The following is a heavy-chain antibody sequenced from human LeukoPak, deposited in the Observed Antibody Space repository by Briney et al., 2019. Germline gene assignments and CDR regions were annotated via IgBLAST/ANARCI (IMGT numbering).Heavy chain of an antibody. D-gene: IGHD3-3*01. CDR1: GDSINSHY. V-gene: IGHV4-59*11. CDR2: IYYSGST. Sequence: TSETLSLTCTVSGDSINSHYWSWIRQPPGKGLEWIGYIYYSGSTNYNPSLKSRVTISVDTSKNQFSLKLSSVTAADTAVYYCARDLRPRRILGVNYYYMDVWGKGTTVTVSS. J-gene: IGHJ6*03. CDR3: ARDLRPRRILGVNYYYMDV.